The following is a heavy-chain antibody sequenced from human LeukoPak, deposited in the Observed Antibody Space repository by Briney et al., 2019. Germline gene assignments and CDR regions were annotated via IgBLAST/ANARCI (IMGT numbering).Heavy chain of an antibody. CDR3: ARESRYYYDSSGYLYYFDY. Sequence: ASVKVFCKASGYTFTSYDINWVRQATGQGLEWMGWMNPNSGNTGYAQKFQGRVTMTRNTSISTAYMELSSLRSEDTAVYYCARESRYYYDSSGYLYYFDYWGQGTLVTVSS. V-gene: IGHV1-8*01. CDR2: MNPNSGNT. J-gene: IGHJ4*02. D-gene: IGHD3-22*01. CDR1: GYTFTSYD.